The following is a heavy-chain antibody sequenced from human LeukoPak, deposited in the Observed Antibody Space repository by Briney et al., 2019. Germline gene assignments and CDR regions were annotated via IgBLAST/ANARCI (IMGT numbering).Heavy chain of an antibody. V-gene: IGHV3-30*04. D-gene: IGHD1-26*01. J-gene: IGHJ4*02. Sequence: GGSLRLSCAASGFTFSGSAMHWVRQAPGKGLEWVAVISYDGSNKYYADSVKGRFTISRDNSKNTLYLQMNSLRAEDTAVYYCARARGIVGAPFDYWGQGTLVTVSS. CDR3: ARARGIVGAPFDY. CDR1: GFTFSGSA. CDR2: ISYDGSNK.